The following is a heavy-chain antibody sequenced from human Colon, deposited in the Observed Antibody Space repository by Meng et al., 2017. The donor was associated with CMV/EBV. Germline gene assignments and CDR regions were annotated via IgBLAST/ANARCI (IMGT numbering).Heavy chain of an antibody. D-gene: IGHD5-12*01. Sequence: GESLKISCAASGFTFNRNSMSWVRQAPGKGLEWVSGINGVGDTTYYADSVKGRFTISRDNSKNTLYLRMIDLRAEDTAVYYCARDLGTQYSGYDSSPPPGGRDYWGQGTLVTVSS. CDR1: GFTFNRNS. V-gene: IGHV3-23*01. CDR2: INGVGDTT. CDR3: ARDLGTQYSGYDSSPPPGGRDY. J-gene: IGHJ4*02.